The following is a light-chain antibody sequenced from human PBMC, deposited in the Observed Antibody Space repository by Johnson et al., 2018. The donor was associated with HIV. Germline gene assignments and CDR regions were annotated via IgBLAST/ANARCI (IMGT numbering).Light chain of an antibody. J-gene: IGLJ1*01. CDR2: DNN. V-gene: IGLV1-51*01. CDR3: GTCDTNLGAQYV. Sequence: QSVLTQPPSVSAAPGQMVSISCSGSSSNIGNHHVSWFQKLPETAPKLLIYDNNKRPSGIPDRFSDSQSGASPTLAITGLQPGDEADYYCGTCDTNLGAQYVFGSGTKVTVL. CDR1: SSNIGNHH.